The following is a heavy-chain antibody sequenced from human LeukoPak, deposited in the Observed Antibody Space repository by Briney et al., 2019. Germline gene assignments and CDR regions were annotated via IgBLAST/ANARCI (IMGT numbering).Heavy chain of an antibody. CDR1: GFILRNYA. J-gene: IGHJ4*02. D-gene: IGHD1-26*01. CDR2: ITGSGGGT. Sequence: GGSLRLSCAASGFILRNYAMNWFRQAPGKGPEWVSSITGSGGGTSYADSVKGRFTISRDNSKSTLYLQLNSLSAEDTAVYYCARGLGSYQWGQGTLVTVSS. V-gene: IGHV3-23*01. CDR3: ARGLGSYQ.